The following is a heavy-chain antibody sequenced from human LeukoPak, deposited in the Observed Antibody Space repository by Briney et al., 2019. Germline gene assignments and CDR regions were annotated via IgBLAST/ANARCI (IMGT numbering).Heavy chain of an antibody. J-gene: IGHJ5*02. Sequence: SETLSLTCTVSGGSISSSSYYWGWIRQPPGKGLEWIGSIYYSGSTYYNPSLNSRLTTSVNTSKNQFSLMLSPVTAADTAVYYCARRVSSMFGIRFDPWGQGTLVTVSS. CDR3: ARRVSSMFGIRFDP. D-gene: IGHD3-10*02. CDR1: GGSISSSSYY. CDR2: IYYSGST. V-gene: IGHV4-39*01.